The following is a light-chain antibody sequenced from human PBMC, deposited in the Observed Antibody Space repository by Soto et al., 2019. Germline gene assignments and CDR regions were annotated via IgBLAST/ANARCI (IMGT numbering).Light chain of an antibody. CDR3: SSVTTSSTWV. Sequence: QSALTQPASVSGSPGQSITISCTGTINDVGADKYVSWYQQHPGKVPQLMIYDVSIRPSGVSNRFSGSKSGNTASLTISGLQAEDEADYYCSSVTTSSTWVFGGGPKLTVL. J-gene: IGLJ3*02. CDR1: INDVGADKY. V-gene: IGLV2-14*03. CDR2: DVS.